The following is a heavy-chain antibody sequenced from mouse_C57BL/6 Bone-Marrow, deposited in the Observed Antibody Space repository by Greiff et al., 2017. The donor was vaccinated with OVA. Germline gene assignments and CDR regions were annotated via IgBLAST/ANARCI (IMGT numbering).Heavy chain of an antibody. V-gene: IGHV1-76*01. CDR3: ARDSQSFAY. D-gene: IGHD3-2*02. J-gene: IGHJ3*01. CDR2: IYPGSGNT. Sequence: QVQLKQSGAELVRPGASVKLSCKASGYTFTDYYINWVKQRPGEGLEWIARIYPGSGNTYYNEKFKGKATLTAEKSSSTAYMHLSSLTSEDSAVYFCARDSQSFAYWGQGTLVTVSA. CDR1: GYTFTDYY.